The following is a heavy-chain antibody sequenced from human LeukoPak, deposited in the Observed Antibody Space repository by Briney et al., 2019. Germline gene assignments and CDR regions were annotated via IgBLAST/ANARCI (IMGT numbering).Heavy chain of an antibody. D-gene: IGHD6-19*01. CDR2: ISYDGSNK. Sequence: GGSLRLSCAASGFTFSSYGMHWVRQAPGKGLEWVAVISYDGSNKYYADSVKGRFTISRDNSKNTLYLQMNSLRAEDTAVYYCAKEYSSGWSDAFDIWGQGTMVTVSS. J-gene: IGHJ3*02. V-gene: IGHV3-30*18. CDR1: GFTFSSYG. CDR3: AKEYSSGWSDAFDI.